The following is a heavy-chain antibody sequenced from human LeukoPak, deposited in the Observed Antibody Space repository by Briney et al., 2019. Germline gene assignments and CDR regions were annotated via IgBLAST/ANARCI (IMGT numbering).Heavy chain of an antibody. CDR1: GFTFSSYT. Sequence: PGGSLRLSCAASGFTFSSYTMNWVRQAPGKGLEWVSSISGTSGYIYYADSVKGRFTISRDNAKKSLYLQMNRLRADDTAVYYCARDVYGDYATVFWGQGTLVTVSS. V-gene: IGHV3-21*01. D-gene: IGHD4-17*01. CDR3: ARDVYGDYATVF. CDR2: ISGTSGYI. J-gene: IGHJ4*01.